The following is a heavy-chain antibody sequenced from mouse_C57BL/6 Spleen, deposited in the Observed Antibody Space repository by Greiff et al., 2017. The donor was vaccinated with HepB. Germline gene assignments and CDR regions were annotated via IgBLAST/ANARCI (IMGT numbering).Heavy chain of an antibody. CDR2: IYPGDGDT. J-gene: IGHJ3*01. CDR1: GYALSSSC. D-gene: IGHD1-1*01. V-gene: IGHV1-82*01. CDR3: ARGGSHGFAY. Sequence: QVQLQQSGPELVKPGASVKISCNVSGYALSSSCMIWVKQRPGKGLEWIGRIYPGDGDTNYNGKFKGKAILTADKSSSTVYMQRSSLTSEDSSVYFCARGGSHGFAYRGQVTLVTVSA.